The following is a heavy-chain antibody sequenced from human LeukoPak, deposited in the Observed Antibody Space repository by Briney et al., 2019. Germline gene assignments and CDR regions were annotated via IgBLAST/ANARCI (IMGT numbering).Heavy chain of an antibody. CDR2: ISSSSSYI. D-gene: IGHD2-21*02. J-gene: IGHJ3*02. CDR1: GFTFISYS. CDR3: ASAYCGGDCYTGWGDDI. V-gene: IGHV3-21*01. Sequence: GGSLRLSCAASGFTFISYSMNWVRQAPGKGLEWVSSISSSSSYIYYADSVKGRFTISRDNAKNSLYLQMNSLRAEDTAVYYCASAYCGGDCYTGWGDDIWGQGTMVTVSS.